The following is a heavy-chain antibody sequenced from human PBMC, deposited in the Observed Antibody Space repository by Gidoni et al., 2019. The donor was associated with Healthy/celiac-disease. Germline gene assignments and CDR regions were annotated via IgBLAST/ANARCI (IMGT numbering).Heavy chain of an antibody. CDR3: ERPGFLEWLLSPFDY. CDR1: CYSISSGYY. CDR2: IYHSGST. Sequence: QVQLQESGPGLVKPSETLSLTCTVSCYSISSGYYWGWIRQPPGKGLEWIGSIYHSGSTYYNPSLKSRVTISVDTSKNQFSLKLSSVTAADTAVYYCERPGFLEWLLSPFDYWGQGTLVTVSS. D-gene: IGHD3-3*01. J-gene: IGHJ4*02. V-gene: IGHV4-38-2*02.